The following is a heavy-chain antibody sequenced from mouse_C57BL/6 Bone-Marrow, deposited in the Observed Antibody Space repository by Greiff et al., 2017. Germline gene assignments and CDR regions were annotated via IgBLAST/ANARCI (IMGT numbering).Heavy chain of an antibody. CDR3: ARGGGWLLLHWYFDV. V-gene: IGHV1-22*01. CDR2: INPNNGGT. CDR1: GYTFTDYN. D-gene: IGHD2-3*01. J-gene: IGHJ1*03. Sequence: VQLQQSGPELVQPGASVQMSCKASGYTFTDYNMHWVKQSHGKSLEWIGYINPNNGGTSYNQKFKGKATLTVHKSSSTAYMELRCLTSEDSAVYDCARGGGWLLLHWYFDVWGTGTTVTVSS.